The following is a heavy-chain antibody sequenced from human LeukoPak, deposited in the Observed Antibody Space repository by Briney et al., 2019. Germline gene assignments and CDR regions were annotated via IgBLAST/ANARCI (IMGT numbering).Heavy chain of an antibody. CDR1: GGSFSGYY. V-gene: IGHV4-34*01. D-gene: IGHD2-15*01. Sequence: SETLSLTCAVYGGSFSGYYWGWIRQPPGKGLEWIGEINHSGSTNYNPSLKSRITISVDTSKNQFSLKLSSVTAADTAVYYCARGLSAIVYWGQGTLVTVSS. CDR3: ARGLSAIVY. J-gene: IGHJ4*02. CDR2: INHSGST.